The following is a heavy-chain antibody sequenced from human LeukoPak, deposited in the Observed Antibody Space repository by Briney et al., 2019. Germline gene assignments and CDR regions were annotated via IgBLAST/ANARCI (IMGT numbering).Heavy chain of an antibody. CDR2: IKQDGSEK. J-gene: IGHJ4*02. CDR3: ARDRSLWGIGYSYGYPPV. D-gene: IGHD5-18*01. V-gene: IGHV3-7*01. CDR1: GFTFSSYW. Sequence: PGGSLRLSCAAPGFTFSSYWMSWVRQAPGKGLEWVANIKQDGSEKYYVDSVKGRFTISRDNAKNSLYLQMNSLRAEDTAVYYCARDRSLWGIGYSYGYPPVWGQGTLVTVSS.